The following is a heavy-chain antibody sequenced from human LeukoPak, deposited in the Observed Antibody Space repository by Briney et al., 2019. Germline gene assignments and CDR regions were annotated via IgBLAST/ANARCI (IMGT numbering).Heavy chain of an antibody. J-gene: IGHJ6*02. Sequence: SETLSLTCTVSGGSVSSGSYYWSWIRQPPGKGLEWIGYIYYSGSTNYNPSLKSRVTISVDTSKNQFSLKLSSVTAADTAVYYCARRVTAIDGMDVWGQGTTVTVSS. CDR3: ARRVTAIDGMDV. CDR2: IYYSGST. V-gene: IGHV4-61*01. CDR1: GGSVSSGSYY. D-gene: IGHD5-18*01.